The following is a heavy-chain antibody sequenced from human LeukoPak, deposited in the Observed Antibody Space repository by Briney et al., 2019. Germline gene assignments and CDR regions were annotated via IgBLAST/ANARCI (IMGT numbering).Heavy chain of an antibody. V-gene: IGHV4-61*02. CDR3: ARIGVVVMVDNWFDP. D-gene: IGHD2-8*01. CDR2: IYASGSA. J-gene: IGHJ5*02. CDR1: GGSISSGSYY. Sequence: SETLSLTCTVSGGSISSGSYYWSWIRQPAGKGLEWIGRIYASGSANYNPSLKSRVTISVDTSKNLFSLKLSSVTAADTAVYYCARIGVVVMVDNWFDPWGQGTLVTVSS.